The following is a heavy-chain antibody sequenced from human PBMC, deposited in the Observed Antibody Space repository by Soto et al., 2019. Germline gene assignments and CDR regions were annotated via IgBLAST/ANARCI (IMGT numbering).Heavy chain of an antibody. D-gene: IGHD3-9*01. J-gene: IGHJ4*02. Sequence: GGSLRLSCAASGFTFSSYWMHWVRQAPGKGLVWVSRINSDGSSTSYADSVKGRFTISRDNAKNTLYLQMNSLRAEDTAVYYCASPYYDILTGYLTWVFDYWGQGTLVTVSS. CDR3: ASPYYDILTGYLTWVFDY. CDR2: INSDGSST. V-gene: IGHV3-74*01. CDR1: GFTFSSYW.